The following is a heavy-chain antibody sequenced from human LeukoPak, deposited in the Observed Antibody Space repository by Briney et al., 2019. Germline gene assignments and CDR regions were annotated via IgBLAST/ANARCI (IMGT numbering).Heavy chain of an antibody. CDR2: INHSGST. V-gene: IGHV4-34*01. Sequence: SETLSLTCAVYGGSFSGYYWSWIRQPPGKGLEWIGEINHSGSTNYNPSLKSRVTMSVDTSKNRFSLQLSSVTAADTAVYYCARSDYYDSSIRFDFWGQGTLVAVSS. J-gene: IGHJ4*02. D-gene: IGHD3-22*01. CDR3: ARSDYYDSSIRFDF. CDR1: GGSFSGYY.